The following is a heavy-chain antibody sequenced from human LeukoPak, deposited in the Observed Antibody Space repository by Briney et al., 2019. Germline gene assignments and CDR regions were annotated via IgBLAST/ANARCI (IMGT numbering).Heavy chain of an antibody. Sequence: GASVKVSCKSSGYTFRTYSINWVRQAPGQGLEWMGYISPYHGNTHYVQKFQGRVTMTADTSTTTAYMELRSLRSDDTAVYYCARGVAAPPKNWGQGTLVTVSS. J-gene: IGHJ4*02. CDR1: GYTFRTYS. CDR3: ARGVAAPPKN. CDR2: ISPYHGNT. D-gene: IGHD6-6*01. V-gene: IGHV1-18*01.